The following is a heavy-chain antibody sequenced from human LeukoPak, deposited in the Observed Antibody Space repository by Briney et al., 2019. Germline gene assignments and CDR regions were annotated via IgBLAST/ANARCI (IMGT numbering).Heavy chain of an antibody. Sequence: SVKVSCKASGGTLNTYGIGWVRQAPGQGLEWMGRIIPFLGIVNYAQKFHARVTITADKSTSTVYMELSSLRSEDTALYYCARAREETYYYDGSGYAPVAFNIWGRGTMVIVS. V-gene: IGHV1-69*04. CDR1: GGTLNTYG. CDR2: IIPFLGIV. CDR3: ARAREETYYYDGSGYAPVAFNI. D-gene: IGHD3-22*01. J-gene: IGHJ3*02.